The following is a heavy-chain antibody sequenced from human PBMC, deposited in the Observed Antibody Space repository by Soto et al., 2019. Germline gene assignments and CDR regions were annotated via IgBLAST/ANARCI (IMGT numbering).Heavy chain of an antibody. CDR3: ARDRSTRDTGPTGMDV. J-gene: IGHJ6*02. D-gene: IGHD1-1*01. V-gene: IGHV1-18*01. CDR1: GYTFARYA. Sequence: QIQVVQSGPAVREPAASVEVSCKASGYTFARYAFSWVRQAPGQGPEGMGWISASNNNIHYAQKVEGRGTMFTDTSTNTAYMQLRSLTSDDTAFYYCARDRSTRDTGPTGMDVWGQATSVTVSS. CDR2: ISASNNNI.